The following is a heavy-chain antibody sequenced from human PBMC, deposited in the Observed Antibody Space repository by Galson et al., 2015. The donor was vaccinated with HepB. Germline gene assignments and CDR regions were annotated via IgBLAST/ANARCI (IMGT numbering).Heavy chain of an antibody. Sequence: SLRLSCAASGFIFSSYVMHWVRQAPGKGLEWVAIISYDGTNKYYADSVKGRLTISRDNSKNTLYLQMNSLRTEDTAVYYCVQGATIFGVVGELFDHWGQGTLVTVSS. CDR1: GFIFSSYV. D-gene: IGHD3-3*01. V-gene: IGHV3-30-3*01. CDR2: ISYDGTNK. CDR3: VQGATIFGVVGELFDH. J-gene: IGHJ4*02.